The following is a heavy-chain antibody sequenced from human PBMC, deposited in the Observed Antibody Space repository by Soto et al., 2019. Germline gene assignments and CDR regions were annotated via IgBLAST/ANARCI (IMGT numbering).Heavy chain of an antibody. V-gene: IGHV4-61*01. J-gene: IGHJ4*02. D-gene: IGHD6-6*01. CDR1: GGSVSSGSYY. CDR3: ARSMHSSIAARLLNY. Sequence: SETLSLTCTVSGGSVSSGSYYWSWIRQPPGKGLEWIGYIYYSGSTNYNPSLKSRVTISVDTSKNQFSLKLSSVTAADTAVYYCARSMHSSIAARLLNYWGQGTLVTVSS. CDR2: IYYSGST.